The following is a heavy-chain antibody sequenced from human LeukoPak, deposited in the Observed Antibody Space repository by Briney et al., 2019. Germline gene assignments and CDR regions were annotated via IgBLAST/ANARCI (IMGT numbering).Heavy chain of an antibody. V-gene: IGHV3-11*05. CDR2: ISSTSSYT. CDR3: ARAPIVVDFGMDV. D-gene: IGHD2-15*01. Sequence: MTGGSLRLSCAASGFTFSDHHMTWIRQAPGKGLDCVAYISSTSSYTNYADSVRGRFTISRDNAKNSLYLQMNSLRAEDTAVYYCARAPIVVDFGMDVWGQGTMVTVSS. J-gene: IGHJ6*02. CDR1: GFTFSDHH.